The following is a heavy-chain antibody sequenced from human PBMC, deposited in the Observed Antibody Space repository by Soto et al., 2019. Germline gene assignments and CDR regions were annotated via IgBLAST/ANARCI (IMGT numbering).Heavy chain of an antibody. Sequence: EVQLLESGGGLVQPGGSLRLSCAASGFTFSSYGMSWVRQAPGKGLEWVSAISVSGGSTYYADSVKGRFTISRDNAKNTLYLQMQSLRAEDTAVYYCAKGSGSSWFSSWGQGTLVTVSS. CDR3: AKGSGSSWFSS. J-gene: IGHJ4*02. V-gene: IGHV3-23*01. CDR2: ISVSGGST. CDR1: GFTFSSYG. D-gene: IGHD6-13*01.